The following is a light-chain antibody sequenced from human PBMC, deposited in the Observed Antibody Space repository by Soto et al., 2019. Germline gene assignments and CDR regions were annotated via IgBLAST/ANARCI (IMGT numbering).Light chain of an antibody. CDR3: SSYAGSNNLV. CDR2: EVS. CDR1: SSDIDGYDY. J-gene: IGLJ3*02. Sequence: QSVLTQPPSASGSAGQSVTISCTGTSSDIDGYDYVSWYQQHPGKAPKLIIYEVSKRPSGVPDRFSGSKSGNTASLTVSGLQAEDEADYYCSSYAGSNNLVFAGGTKVTV. V-gene: IGLV2-8*01.